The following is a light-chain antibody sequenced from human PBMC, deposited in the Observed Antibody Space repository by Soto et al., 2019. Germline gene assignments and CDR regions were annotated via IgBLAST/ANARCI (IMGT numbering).Light chain of an antibody. CDR2: GAS. J-gene: IGKJ2*01. Sequence: EIVLTQSPGTLSLSPGERATLSCRTSQTVSNTYLAWYQQKPGQAPRLLIYGASSRATGIQDRFSGSGSGTDFTLTISRLEPEDFAVYSCQQYSTSPPEYTFGQGTKLEIK. V-gene: IGKV3-20*01. CDR1: QTVSNTY. CDR3: QQYSTSPPEYT.